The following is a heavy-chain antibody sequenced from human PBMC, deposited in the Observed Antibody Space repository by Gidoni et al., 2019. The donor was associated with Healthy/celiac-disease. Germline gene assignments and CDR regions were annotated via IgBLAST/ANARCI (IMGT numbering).Heavy chain of an antibody. CDR3: ARDRGRGYSYGLAYGMDV. CDR1: GGSISKGGYG. V-gene: IGHV4-31*03. Sequence: VQPQESGPGLVMPSRTLSLPCTVPGGSISKGGYGWSWIRQHPWKGLEWIAYIYYTGSTYYNPSLKSRVTISVHTSKNQFSLKLSSVTAADTAVYYCARDRGRGYSYGLAYGMDVWGQGTTVTVSS. J-gene: IGHJ6*02. D-gene: IGHD5-18*01. CDR2: IYYTGST.